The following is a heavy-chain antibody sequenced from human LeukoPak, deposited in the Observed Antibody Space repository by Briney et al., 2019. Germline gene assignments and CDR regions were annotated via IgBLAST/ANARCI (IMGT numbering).Heavy chain of an antibody. J-gene: IGHJ4*02. D-gene: IGHD1-26*01. CDR1: GFSFSSYG. Sequence: GGSLRLSCAASGFSFSSYGMSWVRQAPGKGLEWVSTISRSAYNSYYADSVKGRFIISRDNSANTLYLQMNSLRAEDTAPYYCAKHSGSYFIYYVDSWGQGTLVTVSS. V-gene: IGHV3-23*01. CDR2: ISRSAYNS. CDR3: AKHSGSYFIYYVDS.